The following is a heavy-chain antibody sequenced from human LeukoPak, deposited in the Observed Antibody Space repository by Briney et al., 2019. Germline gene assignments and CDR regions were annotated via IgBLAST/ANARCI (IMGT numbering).Heavy chain of an antibody. V-gene: IGHV3-23*01. CDR2: ITGSGADT. CDR3: VKICRTTSCYVSPDA. D-gene: IGHD2-2*01. J-gene: IGHJ6*04. CDR1: GFIFSNYA. Sequence: PGGSLRLSCAASGFIFSNYAMSWVRQAPGKGLEWVSSITGSGADTYYADSVKGQFTISRDNSKNTVYLQMNSLTVEDTAVYYCVKICRTTSCYVSPDAWGRGTTVIVSS.